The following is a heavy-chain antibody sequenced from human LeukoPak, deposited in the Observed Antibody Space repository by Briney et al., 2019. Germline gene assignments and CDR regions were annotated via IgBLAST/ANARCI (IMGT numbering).Heavy chain of an antibody. D-gene: IGHD5-12*01. V-gene: IGHV4-4*02. CDR1: GGSIISGNW. CDR3: ASSDGLPPRSDSSYDVFDY. J-gene: IGHJ4*02. CDR2: IYHSGRT. Sequence: SGTLSLTCAVSGGSIISGNWWSWVRQPPGKGLEWIGEIYHSGRTNYNPSLKSRVTMSLDKSKNQFSLNLSSVTAADTALYYCASSDGLPPRSDSSYDVFDYWGQGTLVTVSS.